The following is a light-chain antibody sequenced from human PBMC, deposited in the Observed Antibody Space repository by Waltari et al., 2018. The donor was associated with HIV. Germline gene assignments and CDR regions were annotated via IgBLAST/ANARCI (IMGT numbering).Light chain of an antibody. J-gene: IGLJ3*02. V-gene: IGLV1-47*01. CDR1: NSNVGKNF. CDR3: ASWDDKLSHWV. Sequence: QSVLTQPPSASKTPGQRVLMSCSGTNSNVGKNFVSWFQQVPGGAPKLVIYRNERRPSGCPDRFSGAKSGSSATLAISGLQSDDEADYFCASWDDKLSHWVFGVGTKLTV. CDR2: RNE.